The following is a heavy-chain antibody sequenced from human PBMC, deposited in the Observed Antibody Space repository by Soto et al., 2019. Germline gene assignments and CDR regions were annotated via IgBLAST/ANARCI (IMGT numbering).Heavy chain of an antibody. J-gene: IGHJ4*02. CDR1: GFTFSSYG. D-gene: IGHD1-7*01. CDR2: ILYDGSNK. CDR3: ARGNWNYAVPYFDY. V-gene: IGHV3-33*01. Sequence: QVQLVESGGGVVQPGRSLRLSCAASGFTFSSYGMHWVRQAPGKGLEWVAVILYDGSNKYYADSVKGRFTISRDNSKNTLYLQMNSLRAEDTAVYYCARGNWNYAVPYFDYWGQGTLVTVSS.